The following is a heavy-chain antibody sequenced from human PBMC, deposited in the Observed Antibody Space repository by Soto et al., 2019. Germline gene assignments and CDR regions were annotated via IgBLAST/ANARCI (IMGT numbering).Heavy chain of an antibody. V-gene: IGHV2-26*01. D-gene: IGHD3-10*01. CDR3: ARISLGSYYGSGSSFDP. CDR1: GFSLSNARMG. Sequence: GSGPTLVNPTETLTLTCTVSGFSLSNARMGVSWIRQPPGKALEWLAHIFSNDEKSYSTSLKSRLTISKDTSKSQVVLTMTNMDPVDTASYYCARISLGSYYGSGSSFDPWGQGTLVTVSS. CDR2: IFSNDEK. J-gene: IGHJ5*02.